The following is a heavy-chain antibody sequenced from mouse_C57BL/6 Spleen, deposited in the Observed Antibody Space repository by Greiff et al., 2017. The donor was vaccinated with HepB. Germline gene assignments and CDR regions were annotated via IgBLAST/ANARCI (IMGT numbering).Heavy chain of an antibody. V-gene: IGHV3-6*01. D-gene: IGHD1-1*01. CDR2: ISYDGSN. CDR1: GYSITSGYY. Sequence: EVKLMESGPGLVKPSQSLSLTCSVTGYSITSGYYWNWIRQFPGNKLEWMGYISYDGSNNYNPSLKNRISITRDTSKNQFFLKLNSVTTEDTATYYCAREGYYGSPHAMDYWGQGTSVTVSS. CDR3: AREGYYGSPHAMDY. J-gene: IGHJ4*01.